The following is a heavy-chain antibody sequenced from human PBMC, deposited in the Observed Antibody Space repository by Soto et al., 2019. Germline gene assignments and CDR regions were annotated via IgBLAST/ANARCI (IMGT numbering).Heavy chain of an antibody. CDR1: GGSIVSANW. V-gene: IGHV4-4*02. D-gene: IGHD3-9*01. J-gene: IGHJ3*01. CDR3: ARNSGAGTGLAV. CDR2: IYNTGLT. Sequence: QVQLQESGPGLVKPSGTLSLTCAVSGGSIVSANWCTLVRQPPGKGLQWLGEIYNTGLTNSSPSLKSRVTLSVDTSNNQFSLRLTSVTAADTAVYYCARNSGAGTGLAVWGQGTVVTVSS.